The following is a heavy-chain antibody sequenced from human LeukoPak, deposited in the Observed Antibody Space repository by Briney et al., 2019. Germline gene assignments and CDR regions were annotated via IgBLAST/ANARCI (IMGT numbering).Heavy chain of an antibody. Sequence: GGSLRLSCAASGFTFSDSYMTWIRQAPGKGLEWVAFIDKSGGTTYYADSVKGRFTISRDSAKSSLYLEMNSLRAEDTAVYYCARDHYDSSGYYPYWGQGTLVTVSS. CDR1: GFTFSDSY. D-gene: IGHD3-22*01. J-gene: IGHJ4*02. CDR2: IDKSGGTT. V-gene: IGHV3-11*04. CDR3: ARDHYDSSGYYPY.